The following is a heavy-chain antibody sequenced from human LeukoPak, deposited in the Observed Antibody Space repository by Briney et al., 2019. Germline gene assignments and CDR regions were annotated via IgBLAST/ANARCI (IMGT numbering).Heavy chain of an antibody. CDR1: GFTFSGSA. Sequence: GGSLKLSCAASGFTFSGSAMHWVRQASGKGLEWVGRIRSKANSYATAYAASVKGRFTISRDDSKNTAYLQMNSLKTEDTAVXXCXPGXXGSTVTXATGHXXXXWGQGXLXTVX. CDR3: XPGXXGSTVTXATGHXXXX. CDR2: IRSKANSYAT. J-gene: IGHJ4*02. V-gene: IGHV3-73*01. D-gene: IGHD4-17*01.